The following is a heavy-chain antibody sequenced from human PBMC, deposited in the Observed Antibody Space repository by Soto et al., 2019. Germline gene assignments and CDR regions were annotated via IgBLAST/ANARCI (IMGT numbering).Heavy chain of an antibody. V-gene: IGHV3-30-3*01. J-gene: IGHJ4*02. CDR2: ISYDGSNK. D-gene: IGHD5-12*01. CDR3: ARDTSKNIVATGELDY. CDR1: GFTFSSYA. Sequence: QVQLVESGGGVVQPGRSLRLSCAASGFTFSSYAMHWVRQAPGKGLEWVAVISYDGSNKYYADSVKGRFTISRDNSKNTLYLQMNSLRAEDTAVYYCARDTSKNIVATGELDYWGQGTLVTVSS.